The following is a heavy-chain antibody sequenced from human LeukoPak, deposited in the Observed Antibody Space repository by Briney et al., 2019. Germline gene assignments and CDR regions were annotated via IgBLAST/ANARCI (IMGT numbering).Heavy chain of an antibody. Sequence: SETLSLTCTVSGASISSGVYLWSWIRQPPGMGLEWIGNTYYSGSTNYNASLKSRVTISIDTSKNQFSLNLSSVTAADTAIYYCAREGLRFSDFDIWGQGTMVTVSS. D-gene: IGHD1-26*01. J-gene: IGHJ3*02. CDR1: GASISSGVYL. CDR3: AREGLRFSDFDI. V-gene: IGHV4-61*08. CDR2: TYYSGST.